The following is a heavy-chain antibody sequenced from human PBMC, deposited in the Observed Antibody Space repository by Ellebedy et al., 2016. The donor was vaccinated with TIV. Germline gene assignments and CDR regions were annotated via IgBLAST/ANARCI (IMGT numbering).Heavy chain of an antibody. CDR1: GGSFSGYF. CDR2: INHSGST. J-gene: IGHJ4*02. CDR3: ARGPYYCSSTSCHHDY. D-gene: IGHD2-2*01. V-gene: IGHV4-34*01. Sequence: SETLSLXXAVYGGSFSGYFWSWIRQSPGKGLEWIGEINHSGSTNYNPSLKSRVTISVDTSKNQFSLKLSSVTAADTAVYYCARGPYYCSSTSCHHDYWGQGTLVTVSS.